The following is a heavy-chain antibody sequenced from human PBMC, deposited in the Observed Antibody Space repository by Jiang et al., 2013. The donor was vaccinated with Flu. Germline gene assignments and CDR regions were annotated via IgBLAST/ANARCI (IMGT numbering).Heavy chain of an antibody. J-gene: IGHJ4*02. CDR3: ARGGVHYGEFAY. CDR1: GYSFTASY. V-gene: IGHV1-2*06. Sequence: SGAEVKKPGASVRVSCKASGYSFTASYIQWVRQAPGQGLEWVGRINPNSGGTDYAPKFQGRVTVTRDTSINTAYMELSRLRANDTAVYYCARGGVHYGEFAYWGQGTLVAVSS. D-gene: IGHD4-17*01. CDR2: INPNSGGT.